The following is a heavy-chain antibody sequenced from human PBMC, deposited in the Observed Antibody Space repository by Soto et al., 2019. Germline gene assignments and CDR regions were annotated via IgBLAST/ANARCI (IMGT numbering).Heavy chain of an antibody. Sequence: SVKVSCKASGGTFSSYAISWVRQAPGQGLEWMGGIIPIFGTANYAQKFQGRVTITADESTSTAYMELSSLRSEDTAVYYCARDWGTEKGDYYYYYGMDVWGQGATVTVSS. V-gene: IGHV1-69*13. D-gene: IGHD1-1*01. CDR3: ARDWGTEKGDYYYYYGMDV. CDR2: IIPIFGTA. J-gene: IGHJ6*02. CDR1: GGTFSSYA.